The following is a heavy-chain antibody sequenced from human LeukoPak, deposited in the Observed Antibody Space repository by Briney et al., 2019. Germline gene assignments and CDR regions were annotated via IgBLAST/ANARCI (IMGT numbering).Heavy chain of an antibody. D-gene: IGHD2-8*02. CDR2: INQDGSEK. CDR3: ASAGGAYLDY. J-gene: IGHJ4*02. CDR1: GFTFSRYW. Sequence: GGSLRLSCAASGFTFSRYWISWVRQAPGKWLEWLANINQDGSEKNYVDSVQGRFTIFRDNAKNSLYLQMNYLRAEDTAVYYCASAGGAYLDYWGRGTPVTVSS. V-gene: IGHV3-7*01.